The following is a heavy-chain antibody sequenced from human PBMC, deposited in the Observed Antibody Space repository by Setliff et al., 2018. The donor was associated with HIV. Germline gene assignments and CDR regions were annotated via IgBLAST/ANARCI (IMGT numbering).Heavy chain of an antibody. J-gene: IGHJ6*03. V-gene: IGHV4-39*01. D-gene: IGHD3-10*01. CDR3: ASLDGSESPYIYYYYMDV. CDR2: INYRGNT. Sequence: PSETLSLTCTVSGGSISTSRYYWGWIRQPPGKGLEWIGSINYRGNTYYNPSLKSRAAISFDPSKNQISLKLSSVTAADTAVYYCASLDGSESPYIYYYYMDVWGKGTAVTVSS. CDR1: GGSISTSRYY.